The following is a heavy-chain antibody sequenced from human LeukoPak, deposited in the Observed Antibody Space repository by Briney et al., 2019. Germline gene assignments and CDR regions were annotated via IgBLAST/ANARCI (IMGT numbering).Heavy chain of an antibody. CDR1: GFTFSTYA. J-gene: IGHJ4*02. V-gene: IGHV3-33*01. D-gene: IGHD3-10*01. CDR3: ARDLSYYYASDY. CDR2: IWYDGSNK. Sequence: SGGSLRLSCAASGFTFSTYAMHWVRQAPGKGLEWVAVIWYDGSNKYYADSVKGRFTISRDNSKNTLFLQMNSLRAEDTALYYCARDLSYYYASDYWGQGTLVSVSS.